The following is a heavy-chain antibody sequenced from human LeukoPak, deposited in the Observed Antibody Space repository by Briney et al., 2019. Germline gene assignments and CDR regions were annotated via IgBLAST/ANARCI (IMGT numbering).Heavy chain of an antibody. CDR2: IRYDGSNK. Sequence: GGSLRLSCAASGFTFSSYGMHGVRQAPARGGVGVIFIRYDGSNKHYADSVKGRFTISRDNSKNTLYLQMNSLRAQDTVVYYCAKVGMVTTTPGYFDYWGQGTLVSVSS. J-gene: IGHJ4*02. CDR1: GFTFSSYG. CDR3: AKVGMVTTTPGYFDY. D-gene: IGHD4-17*01. V-gene: IGHV3-30*02.